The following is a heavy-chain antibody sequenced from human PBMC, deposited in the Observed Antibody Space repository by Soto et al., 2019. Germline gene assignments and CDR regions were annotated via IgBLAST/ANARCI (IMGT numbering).Heavy chain of an antibody. V-gene: IGHV3-33*06. J-gene: IGHJ6*02. CDR1: GFTFSSFG. CDR2: IWYDGSKK. D-gene: IGHD1-26*01. CDR3: AKAGVGAHYYYYGMDV. Sequence: GGSLRLSCAASGFTFSSFGMHWVRQAPGKGLEWVSLIWYDGSKKSYGDSVKGRFTISRDNSKNTLYLQMSSLRAEDTAVYYCAKAGVGAHYYYYGMDVWGQGTTVTVSS.